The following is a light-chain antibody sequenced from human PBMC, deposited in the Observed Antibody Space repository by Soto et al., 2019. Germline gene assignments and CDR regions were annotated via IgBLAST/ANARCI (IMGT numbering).Light chain of an antibody. V-gene: IGLV1-44*01. CDR3: AAWDDSLKV. CDR1: SSNIGSNT. J-gene: IGLJ1*01. Sequence: QSVLTQPPSASGTPGQRVTISCSGSSSNIGSNTVNWYQQLPGTAPKLLIYSSNQRPSGVPDRFSGSKSGTSASLAISGLQSEDEADYYCAAWDDSLKVFGTGTKVTVL. CDR2: SSN.